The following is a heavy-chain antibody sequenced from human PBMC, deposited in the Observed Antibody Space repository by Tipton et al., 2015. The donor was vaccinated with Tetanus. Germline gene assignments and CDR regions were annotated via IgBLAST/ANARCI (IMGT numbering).Heavy chain of an antibody. CDR1: GYSFTGYW. CDR2: IYPGDSDT. Sequence: QLVQSGAEVKKPGESLKVSCKGSGYSFTGYWICWVRQMPGKGLEWRGIIYPGDSDTRYRPSLQGKVTISIDKTNSTAYLQWSSLKATETDMYYCARFGAGLQGPWGQGTRVTVSS. CDR3: ARFGAGLQGP. J-gene: IGHJ4*02. D-gene: IGHD3-10*01. V-gene: IGHV5-51*01.